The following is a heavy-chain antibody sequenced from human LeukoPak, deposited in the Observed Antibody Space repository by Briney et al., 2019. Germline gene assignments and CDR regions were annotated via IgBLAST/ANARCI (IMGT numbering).Heavy chain of an antibody. D-gene: IGHD2-15*01. V-gene: IGHV4-34*01. Sequence: SETLSLTCAVYGGSFSGYYWSWNRQPPGKGLEWIGEINHSGSTNYNPSLKSRVTISVDTSKNQFSLKLSSVTAADTAVYYCARAPIVVVVAATPASHWFDPWGQGTLVTVSS. J-gene: IGHJ5*02. CDR1: GGSFSGYY. CDR3: ARAPIVVVVAATPASHWFDP. CDR2: INHSGST.